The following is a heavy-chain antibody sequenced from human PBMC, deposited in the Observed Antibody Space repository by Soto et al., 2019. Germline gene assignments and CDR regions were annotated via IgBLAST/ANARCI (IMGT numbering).Heavy chain of an antibody. D-gene: IGHD2-2*01. CDR3: AIRTGQLAIISEFDGDWFFEV. V-gene: IGHV1-2*02. J-gene: IGHJ2*01. Sequence: QEQLVQSGAEVKKPGASLKVSCKASGYTFTDYYIHWERQAPGQGLEWVGWINPDSGGTNLAQRFQGRVTMTSDTSINTAYMELSSLRSDDTAVYYCAIRTGQLAIISEFDGDWFFEVWGRGTLVTVSS. CDR2: INPDSGGT. CDR1: GYTFTDYY.